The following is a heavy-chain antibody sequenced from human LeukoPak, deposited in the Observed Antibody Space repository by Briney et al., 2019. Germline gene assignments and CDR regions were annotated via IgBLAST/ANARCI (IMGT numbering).Heavy chain of an antibody. CDR1: GFTFSSYA. Sequence: HPGGSLRLSCSASGFTFSSYAMHWVRQAPGKGLEYVSAISSNGGSTYYADSVKGRFTISRDNSKNTLYLQMNSLRAEDTAVYYCEGWGLWFGEPTGYWGQGTLVTVSS. CDR2: ISSNGGST. CDR3: EGWGLWFGEPTGY. D-gene: IGHD3-10*01. J-gene: IGHJ4*02. V-gene: IGHV3-64*04.